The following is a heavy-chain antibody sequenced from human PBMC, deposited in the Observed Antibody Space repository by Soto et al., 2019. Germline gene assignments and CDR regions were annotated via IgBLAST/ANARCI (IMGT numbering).Heavy chain of an antibody. CDR2: INPNSGGT. V-gene: IGHV1-2*04. Sequence: GASVKVSCKASGYTFTGYYMHWVRQAPGQGLEWMGWINPNSGGTNYAQKFQGWVTMTRDTSISTAYMELSRLRSDDTAVYYCARAEFVTNEPDVIPQPRDYYRMDVWGQGTTVTVSS. D-gene: IGHD2-21*01. CDR3: ARAEFVTNEPDVIPQPRDYYRMDV. CDR1: GYTFTGYY. J-gene: IGHJ6*02.